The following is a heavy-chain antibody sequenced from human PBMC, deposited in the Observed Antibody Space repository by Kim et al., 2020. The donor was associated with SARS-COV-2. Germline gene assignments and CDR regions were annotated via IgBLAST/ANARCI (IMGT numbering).Heavy chain of an antibody. Sequence: GGSLRLSCAASGFTFSNAWMSWVRQAPGKGLEWVGRIKSKTDGGTTDYAAPVKGRFTISRDDSKNMLYLQMNSLKTEDTAVYYCTTDSLDNDSSGYFGASDAFDIWGQGTMVTVSS. CDR3: TTDSLDNDSSGYFGASDAFDI. CDR2: IKSKTDGGTT. J-gene: IGHJ3*02. V-gene: IGHV3-15*01. CDR1: GFTFSNAW. D-gene: IGHD3-22*01.